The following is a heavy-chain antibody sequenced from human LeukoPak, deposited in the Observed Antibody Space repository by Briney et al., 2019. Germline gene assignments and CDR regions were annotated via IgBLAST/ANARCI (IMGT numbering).Heavy chain of an antibody. CDR1: GGSFSGYY. Sequence: SETLSLTCAVYGGSFSGYYWSWIRQPPGKGLEWIGEINHSGSTNYNPSLKSRVTISVDTSKNQFSLKLSSVTAADTAVYYCARGGGNTAMVKSPAWFGPWGQGTLVTVSP. CDR3: ARGGGNTAMVKSPAWFGP. D-gene: IGHD5-18*01. V-gene: IGHV4-34*01. CDR2: INHSGST. J-gene: IGHJ5*02.